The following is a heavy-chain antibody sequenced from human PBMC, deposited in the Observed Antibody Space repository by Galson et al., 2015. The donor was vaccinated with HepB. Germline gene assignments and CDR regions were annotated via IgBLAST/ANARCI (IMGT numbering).Heavy chain of an antibody. J-gene: IGHJ4*02. D-gene: IGHD3-22*01. CDR2: INPSGGST. CDR1: GYTFTGYY. V-gene: IGHV1-46*01. Sequence: SVKVSCKASGYTFTGYYMHWVRQAPGQGLEWMGIINPSGGSTSYAQKFQGRVTMTRDTSTSTVYMELSSLKASDTAMYYCARGITMTPLFDYWGQGTLVTVSS. CDR3: ARGITMTPLFDY.